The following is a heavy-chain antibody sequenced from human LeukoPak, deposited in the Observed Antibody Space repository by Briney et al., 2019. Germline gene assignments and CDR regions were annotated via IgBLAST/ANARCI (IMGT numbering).Heavy chain of an antibody. J-gene: IGHJ4*02. CDR2: IRSKAYGGTI. CDR1: GFTFGDYA. V-gene: IGHV3-49*04. CDR3: TRDPYCRSSSCYWGIDY. Sequence: GGSLRLSCTASGFTFGDYAMSWVRQAPGKGLEWVGFIRSKAYGGTIEYAASVKGRFTISREDSKSIAYLQMNSLKTEDTALYYCTRDPYCRSSSCYWGIDYWGQGTLVTVSS. D-gene: IGHD2-15*01.